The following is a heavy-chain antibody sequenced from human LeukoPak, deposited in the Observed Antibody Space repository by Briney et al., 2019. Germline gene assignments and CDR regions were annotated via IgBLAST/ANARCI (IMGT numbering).Heavy chain of an antibody. Sequence: GGSLRLSCVGSGFIFGTYSMNWVRQAPGKRLEWVSYIGSNILTTHYSDSVKGRFTISRDNGKNSLYLQMNSLRAEDTAVYYCARDRLHYGEYEKTFDYWGQGTLVTVSS. J-gene: IGHJ4*02. V-gene: IGHV3-48*01. CDR2: IGSNILTT. CDR3: ARDRLHYGEYEKTFDY. CDR1: GFIFGTYS. D-gene: IGHD4-17*01.